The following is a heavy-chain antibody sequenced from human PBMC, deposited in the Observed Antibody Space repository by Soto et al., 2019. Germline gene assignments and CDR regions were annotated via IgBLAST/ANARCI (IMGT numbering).Heavy chain of an antibody. CDR3: ARAVAVPADFDY. CDR1: GYTFTGYA. J-gene: IGHJ4*02. Sequence: QVQLVQSGAEEKKPGASVKVSCKASGYTFTGYAMHWVRQAPGQRLEWMGWINAGNGNTKYSQKFQGRVTITRDTSASTADTELSSLRSEDTAVYYSARAVAVPADFDYWGPGTLVTVSS. D-gene: IGHD6-19*01. CDR2: INAGNGNT. V-gene: IGHV1-3*05.